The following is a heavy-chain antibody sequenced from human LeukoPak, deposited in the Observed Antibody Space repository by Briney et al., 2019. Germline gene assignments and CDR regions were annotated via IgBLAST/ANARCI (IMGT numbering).Heavy chain of an antibody. CDR3: ARRYCSGGSCVVDY. D-gene: IGHD2-15*01. Sequence: GASVKVSCKASGYTFTSYYMHWVRQAPGQGLEWMGWINPNSGDTNYAQKFQGRVTMTRDTSTSTASMELSRLRSDDTAVYYCARRYCSGGSCVVDYWGQGTLVTVSS. J-gene: IGHJ4*02. CDR1: GYTFTSYY. V-gene: IGHV1-2*02. CDR2: INPNSGDT.